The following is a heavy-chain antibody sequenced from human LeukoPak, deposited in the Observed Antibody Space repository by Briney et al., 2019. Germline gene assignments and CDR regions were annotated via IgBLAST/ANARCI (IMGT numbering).Heavy chain of an antibody. D-gene: IGHD1-1*01. Sequence: PSETLSFTCTVSGGSISSYYWSWIRQPAGKGLEWIGRIYTSGSTNYNPSLKSRVTMTVGTSKNQFSLKLSSVTAAGTAVYYCARVGALRDNWGYYYYYYMDVWGKGTTVTISS. CDR3: ARVGALRDNWGYYYYYYMDV. J-gene: IGHJ6*03. CDR1: GGSISSYY. CDR2: IYTSGST. V-gene: IGHV4-4*07.